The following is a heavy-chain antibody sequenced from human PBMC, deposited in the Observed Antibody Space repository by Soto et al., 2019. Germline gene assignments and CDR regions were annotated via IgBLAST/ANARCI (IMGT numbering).Heavy chain of an antibody. J-gene: IGHJ6*02. V-gene: IGHV1-2*04. Sequence: ASVKVSCKASGYTFTGYYMHWVRQAPGQGLEWMGWINPNSGGTNYAQKFQGWVTMTRDTSISTAYMELSRLRSDDTAVYYCARDVSIAARQGPRDYYYYGMDVWGQGTTVTVSS. CDR3: ARDVSIAARQGPRDYYYYGMDV. CDR2: INPNSGGT. D-gene: IGHD6-6*01. CDR1: GYTFTGYY.